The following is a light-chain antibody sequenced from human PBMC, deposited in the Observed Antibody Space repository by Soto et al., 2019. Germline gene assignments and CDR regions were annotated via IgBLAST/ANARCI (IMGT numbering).Light chain of an antibody. CDR3: QTWGTAIHDVV. CDR1: SGHSTYA. Sequence: QLVLTQSPSASASLGASVKLTCTLISGHSTYAIAWHQQQPDKGPRYLMKLNSDGSHSKGDGIPDRFSGSSSGAERHLTISSLQSEDEADYYCQTWGTAIHDVVFRGGTKLTVL. J-gene: IGLJ2*01. V-gene: IGLV4-69*01. CDR2: LNSDGSH.